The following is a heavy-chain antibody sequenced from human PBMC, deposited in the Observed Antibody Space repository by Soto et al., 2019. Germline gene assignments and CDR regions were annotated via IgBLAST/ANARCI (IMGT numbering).Heavy chain of an antibody. Sequence: QVQLVQSGDEVKKPGASVKVSCKASGYIFVLYGIAWVRQAPGQGLEWMGWISPYTGNTHYASKVQGGLTMTTDTTTSTANIDLGRLTSDDTAVYYCAMMDNYVTPTPQDVWGQGTTVTVSS. CDR2: ISPYTGNT. CDR1: GYIFVLYG. J-gene: IGHJ6*02. CDR3: AMMDNYVTPTPQDV. D-gene: IGHD3-16*01. V-gene: IGHV1-18*01.